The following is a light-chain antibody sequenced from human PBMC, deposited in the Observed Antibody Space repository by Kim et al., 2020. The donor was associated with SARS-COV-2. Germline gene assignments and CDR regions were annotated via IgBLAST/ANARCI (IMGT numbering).Light chain of an antibody. Sequence: SLSPGERATLPCRARQSVSSSYLAWYQQKPGQAPRLLIYGASSRATGIPDRFSGSGSGTDFTLTISRLEPEDFAVYYCQQYGSWTFGQGTKVDIK. CDR2: GAS. CDR3: QQYGSWT. V-gene: IGKV3-20*01. J-gene: IGKJ1*01. CDR1: QSVSSSY.